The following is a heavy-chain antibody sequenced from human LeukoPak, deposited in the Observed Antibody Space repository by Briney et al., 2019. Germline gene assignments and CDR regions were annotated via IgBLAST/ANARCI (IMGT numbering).Heavy chain of an antibody. J-gene: IGHJ4*02. V-gene: IGHV3-21*04. D-gene: IGHD6-19*01. CDR3: AKIVLSVAGTGVRYFDY. CDR1: RFIFNTYN. Sequence: GSLRLSCAASRFIFNTYNMNWVRQAPGKGLEWVSCINSSSTYIYYADSVKGRFTISRDNAENSLFLQMNSLRAEDTAVYYCAKIVLSVAGTGVRYFDYWGQGTLVTVSS. CDR2: INSSSTYI.